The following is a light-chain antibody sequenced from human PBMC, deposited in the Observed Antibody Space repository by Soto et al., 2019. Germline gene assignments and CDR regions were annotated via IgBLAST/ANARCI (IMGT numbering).Light chain of an antibody. CDR3: LQRTNWPPT. J-gene: IGKJ5*01. CDR1: QTLSNSF. CDR2: GAS. Sequence: EIVLTHSPGTLSLSPCERATLSCRASQTLSNSFIAWYQQKPGQAPRLLISGASNRATGIPARFSGSGSGTDFTLTISSLEPEDFAVYYCLQRTNWPPTFGQGTRLEIK. V-gene: IGKV3-11*01.